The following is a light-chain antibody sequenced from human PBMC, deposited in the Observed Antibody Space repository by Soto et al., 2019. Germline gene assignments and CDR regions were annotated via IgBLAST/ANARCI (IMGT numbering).Light chain of an antibody. Sequence: DIVMTQSPDSLAVSLGERATINCKSSQSVLYSSNNKNYLAWYQQKPGQPPKLLIYWASTRESGVPDRLSGSGSGTDFTLTISSLQAEDVAVYYCRQYYITPQTFGQGTKVEIK. CDR3: RQYYITPQT. V-gene: IGKV4-1*01. CDR1: QSVLYSSNNKNY. J-gene: IGKJ1*01. CDR2: WAS.